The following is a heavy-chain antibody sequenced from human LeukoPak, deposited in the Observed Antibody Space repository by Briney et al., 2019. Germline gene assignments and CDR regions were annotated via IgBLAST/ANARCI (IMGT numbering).Heavy chain of an antibody. V-gene: IGHV1-8*01. J-gene: IGHJ6*03. Sequence: ASVKVSCKASGYTFTSYDINWVRQATGQGLEWMGWMNPNSGNTGYAQKFQGRVTMTRNTSISTAYMELRSLRSEDTAVYYCARGGSSSWPGGDYYYYYMDVWGKGTTVTISS. D-gene: IGHD6-13*01. CDR3: ARGGSSSWPGGDYYYYYMDV. CDR2: MNPNSGNT. CDR1: GYTFTSYD.